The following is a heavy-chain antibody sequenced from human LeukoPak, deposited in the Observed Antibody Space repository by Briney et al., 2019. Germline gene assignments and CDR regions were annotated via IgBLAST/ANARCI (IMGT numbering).Heavy chain of an antibody. V-gene: IGHV4-39*01. J-gene: IGHJ4*02. D-gene: IGHD1-1*01. CDR2: IYYSGST. Sequence: SETLSLTCTVSGGSISSSSYYWGWIRQPPGTGLEWIGSIYYSGSTYYNPSLKSRVTISVDTSKNQFSLKLSSVTAADTAVYYCARLPLARTLDFWGQGTLVIVSS. CDR1: GGSISSSSYY. CDR3: ARLPLARTLDF.